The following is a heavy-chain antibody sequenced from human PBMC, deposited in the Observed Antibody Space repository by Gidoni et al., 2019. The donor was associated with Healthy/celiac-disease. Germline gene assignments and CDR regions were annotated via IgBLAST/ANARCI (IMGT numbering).Heavy chain of an antibody. CDR3: ARDGTIFGEGYGMDV. CDR1: GGSISRYY. D-gene: IGHD3-3*01. CDR2: IYTSGST. V-gene: IGHV4-4*07. Sequence: QVQLQESGPGLVKPSETLSLTCTVCGGSISRYYWSWIRQPAGKGLEWIGRIYTSGSTNYNPSRKSRVTMSVDTSKNQFSLKLSSVTAADTAVYYCARDGTIFGEGYGMDVWGQGTTVTVSS. J-gene: IGHJ6*02.